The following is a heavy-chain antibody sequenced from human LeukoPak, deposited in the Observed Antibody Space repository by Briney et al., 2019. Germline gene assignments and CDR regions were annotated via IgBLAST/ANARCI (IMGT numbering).Heavy chain of an antibody. Sequence: PGGSLRLSCAASGFTLSTYWMTWVRQAPGKGLEWVANIKGDGSDKYYVDSVKGRFTISRDNAKNSLYLQMNSLRAEDTAMYYCARTVVTLTAPLPHDPWGQGTLGTVSS. V-gene: IGHV3-7*01. J-gene: IGHJ5*02. CDR2: IKGDGSDK. CDR3: ARTVVTLTAPLPHDP. D-gene: IGHD3-22*01. CDR1: GFTLSTYW.